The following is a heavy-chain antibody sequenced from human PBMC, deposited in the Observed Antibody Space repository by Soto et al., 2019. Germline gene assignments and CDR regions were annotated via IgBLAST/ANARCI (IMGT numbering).Heavy chain of an antibody. J-gene: IGHJ4*02. CDR2: IYYSGST. Sequence: PSETLSLTCTVSGGSISSSSYYWGWIRQPPGKGLEWIGSIYYSGSTYYNPSLKSRVTISVDTSKNQFSLKLSSVTAADTAVYYCATLPVYDSSGVDYWGQGTLVTVSS. D-gene: IGHD3-22*01. V-gene: IGHV4-39*01. CDR1: GGSISSSSYY. CDR3: ATLPVYDSSGVDY.